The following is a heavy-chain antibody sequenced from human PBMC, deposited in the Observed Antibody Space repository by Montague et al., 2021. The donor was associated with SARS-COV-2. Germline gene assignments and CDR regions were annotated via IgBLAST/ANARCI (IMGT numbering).Heavy chain of an antibody. CDR1: GFSLSTGGMC. D-gene: IGHD6-13*01. CDR3: ARILVASAGSPFDA. CDR2: IDWDDDK. Sequence: PALVKPTQTLTLTCTFSGFSLSTGGMCVSWIRQPPGKALEWLARIDWDDDKYYSTSLKTRLTISKDTSKNQVVLTMTNMDPVDTATYYCARILVASAGSPFDAWGQGTMVTVSS. J-gene: IGHJ5*01. V-gene: IGHV2-70*11.